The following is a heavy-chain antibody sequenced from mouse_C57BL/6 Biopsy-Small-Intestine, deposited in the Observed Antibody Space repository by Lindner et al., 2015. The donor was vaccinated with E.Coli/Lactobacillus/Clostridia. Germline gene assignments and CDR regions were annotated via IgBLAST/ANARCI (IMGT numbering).Heavy chain of an antibody. CDR1: GYTFTSYW. CDR2: VYPGSGST. V-gene: IGHV1-55*01. CDR3: ADYDYDGGFAY. J-gene: IGHJ3*01. Sequence: VQLQESGAELVKPGASVKMSCKASGYTFTSYWITWVKQRPGQGLEWIGDVYPGSGSTNYNEKFKNKATLTVDTSSSTAYMQLSSLTSEDSAVYYCADYDYDGGFAYWGQGTLVAVSA. D-gene: IGHD2-4*01.